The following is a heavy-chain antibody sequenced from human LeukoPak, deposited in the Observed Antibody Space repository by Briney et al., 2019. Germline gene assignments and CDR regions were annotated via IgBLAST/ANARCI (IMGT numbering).Heavy chain of an antibody. Sequence: GSLRLSCAASGFTFSSYSMNWVRQAPGKGLEWVSSISSSSSYIYYADSVKGRFTISRDNAKNSLYLQMNSLRAEDTAVYYCARDSRGNWFDPWGQGTLVTVSS. CDR3: ARDSRGNWFDP. V-gene: IGHV3-21*01. CDR2: ISSSSSYI. CDR1: GFTFSSYS. D-gene: IGHD3-10*01. J-gene: IGHJ5*02.